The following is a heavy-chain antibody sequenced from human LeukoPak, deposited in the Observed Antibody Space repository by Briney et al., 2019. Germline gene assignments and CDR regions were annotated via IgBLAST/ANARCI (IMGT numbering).Heavy chain of an antibody. CDR1: GGSISNNIYY. D-gene: IGHD6-19*01. CDR3: ARTKGSSGWDFDY. V-gene: IGHV4-39*01. J-gene: IGHJ4*02. Sequence: SETLSLTCTVSGGSISNNIYYWGWIRQPPGKGLEGIGGIYYRGSTYYNPSLQSRVTISVDTSKNQCSLRLNSVTAADTAVYYCARTKGSSGWDFDYWGQGTLVTVSS. CDR2: IYYRGST.